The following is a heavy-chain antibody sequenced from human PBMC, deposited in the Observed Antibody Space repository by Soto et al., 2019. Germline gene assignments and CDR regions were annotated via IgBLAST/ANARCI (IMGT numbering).Heavy chain of an antibody. CDR1: GYTFTSYG. J-gene: IGHJ6*02. V-gene: IGHV1-18*01. CDR3: ARSWVTGKGGIDV. CDR2: INGYTGNT. D-gene: IGHD3-16*01. Sequence: ASVKVSCKASGYTFTSYGLSWVRQAPGQGLEWMGWINGYTGNTNYXXKXXXXXXXXXXXXTNTAYLDLWTLISDDTAVYYCARSWVTGKGGIDVWGQGTTVTVSS.